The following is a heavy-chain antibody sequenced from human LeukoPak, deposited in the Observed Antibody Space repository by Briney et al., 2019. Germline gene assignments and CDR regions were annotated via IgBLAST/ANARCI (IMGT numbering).Heavy chain of an antibody. CDR2: ISSSSSYI. D-gene: IGHD1-14*01. V-gene: IGHV3-21*01. J-gene: IGHJ4*02. CDR1: GFTFSSYS. CDR3: ARDNRHRGFDY. Sequence: GGSLRLSCAASGFTFSSYSMNWVRQAPGKGLEWVPSISSSSSYIYYADSVKGRFTISRDNAKNSLYLQMNSLRAEDTAVYYCARDNRHRGFDYWGQGTLVTVSS.